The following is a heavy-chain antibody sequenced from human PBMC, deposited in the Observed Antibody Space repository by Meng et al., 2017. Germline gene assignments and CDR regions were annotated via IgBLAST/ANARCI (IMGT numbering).Heavy chain of an antibody. CDR2: IKQDGSEK. V-gene: IGHV3-7*01. D-gene: IGHD2-15*01. CDR1: GFTFSDYY. Sequence: GESLKISCAASGFTFSDYYMSWIRQAPGKGLEWVANIKQDGSEKYYVDSVKGRFTISRDNAKNSLYLQMNSLRAEDTAVYYCARIIRYCSGGSCSPPYYFDYWGQGTLVTVSS. J-gene: IGHJ4*02. CDR3: ARIIRYCSGGSCSPPYYFDY.